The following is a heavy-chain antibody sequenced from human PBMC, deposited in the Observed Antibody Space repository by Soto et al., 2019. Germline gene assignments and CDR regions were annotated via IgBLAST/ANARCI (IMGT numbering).Heavy chain of an antibody. CDR3: TTPTWGGDY. D-gene: IGHD1-26*01. J-gene: IGHJ4*02. CDR1: GFTFSNAW. Sequence: EVQLVESGGGLVKPGGSLRLSCAASGFTFSNAWMNWVRQAPGKGLEWVGRIKSKTDGGRTDYAAPVKGRFTISRDDSKNTLYLQMNSLKTEDTAVYYCTTPTWGGDYWGQGTLVTVSS. V-gene: IGHV3-15*07. CDR2: IKSKTDGGRT.